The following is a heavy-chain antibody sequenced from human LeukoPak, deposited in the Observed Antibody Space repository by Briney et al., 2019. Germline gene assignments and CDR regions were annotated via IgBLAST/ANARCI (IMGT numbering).Heavy chain of an antibody. D-gene: IGHD3-16*02. CDR3: AKDLSGGDDYIWGSYRYTPFDY. V-gene: IGHV3-53*01. CDR1: GFTVSTNY. CDR2: IYSGDST. J-gene: IGHJ4*02. Sequence: GGSLRLSCAASGFTVSTNYMSWVRQAPGKGLEWVSVIYSGDSTYYADSVKGRFTIFRDNSKNTLYLQMNSLRAEDTALYYCAKDLSGGDDYIWGSYRYTPFDYWGQGTLVTVSS.